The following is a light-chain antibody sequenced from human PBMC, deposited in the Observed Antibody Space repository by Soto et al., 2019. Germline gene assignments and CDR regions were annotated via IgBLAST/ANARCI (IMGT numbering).Light chain of an antibody. J-gene: IGKJ1*01. CDR2: GAS. V-gene: IGKV3-20*01. CDR3: HQYGGSPQT. Sequence: VFTHSPGTLSLSPGERATLSCRASQSVSNYLAWYQRKPGQAPRLLIYGASSRATGIPDRFSGSGSGTDFTLTISRLEPEDFAVYYCHQYGGSPQTFGQGTKVDIK. CDR1: QSVSNY.